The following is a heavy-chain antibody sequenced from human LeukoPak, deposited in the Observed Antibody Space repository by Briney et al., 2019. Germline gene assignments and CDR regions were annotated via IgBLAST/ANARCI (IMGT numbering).Heavy chain of an antibody. CDR3: ARDPQMVREGPSLFDY. Sequence: GASVKVSCKASGYTFTSYGISWVRQAPGQGLEWMGWISAYNGNTNYAQKLQGRVTMTTDTSTSTAYMELRSLRSDDTAVYYCARDPQMVREGPSLFDYWGQGTLVTVSS. V-gene: IGHV1-18*01. CDR1: GYTFTSYG. J-gene: IGHJ4*02. CDR2: ISAYNGNT. D-gene: IGHD3-10*01.